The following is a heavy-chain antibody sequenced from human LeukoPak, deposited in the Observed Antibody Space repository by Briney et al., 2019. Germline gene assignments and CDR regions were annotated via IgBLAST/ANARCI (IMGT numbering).Heavy chain of an antibody. CDR1: GGSISSADYY. Sequence: SQTLSLTCTVSGGSISSADYYWSWIRQPPGKGLEWIGYIYYSGSTYYNPSLKSRVTISVDTSKNQFSLKLSSVTAADTAVYYCTRVLGWYEPTFDYWGQGTLVTVSS. CDR2: IYYSGST. D-gene: IGHD6-19*01. CDR3: TRVLGWYEPTFDY. V-gene: IGHV4-30-4*08. J-gene: IGHJ4*02.